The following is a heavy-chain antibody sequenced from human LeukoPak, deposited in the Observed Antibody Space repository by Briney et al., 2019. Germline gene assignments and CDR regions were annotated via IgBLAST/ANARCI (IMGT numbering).Heavy chain of an antibody. D-gene: IGHD1-1*01. V-gene: IGHV3-7*04. J-gene: IGHJ4*02. CDR1: GFTFSSYW. CDR2: IKYDESEI. Sequence: PGGSLRLSCAASGFTFSSYWMGWVRQAPGKGLEWVASIKYDESEIHYVDSVKGRFTISRDNAKNSLYLQMNRLRAEDTAVYFCVRVMTNGYFDYWGQGSLVTVSS. CDR3: VRVMTNGYFDY.